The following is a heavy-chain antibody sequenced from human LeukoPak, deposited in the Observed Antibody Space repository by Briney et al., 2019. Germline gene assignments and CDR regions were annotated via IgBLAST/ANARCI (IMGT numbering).Heavy chain of an antibody. J-gene: IGHJ4*02. CDR3: AKPFSGYSYGYFSSFDY. V-gene: IGHV3-30*02. D-gene: IGHD5-18*01. CDR2: IRYDGSNK. Sequence: GGSLRLSCAASGFTFSSYGMHWVRQAPGKGLEWVAFIRYDGSNKYYADSVKGRFTISRDNSKNTLYLQMNSLRAEDTAVYYCAKPFSGYSYGYFSSFDYWGQGTLVTASS. CDR1: GFTFSSYG.